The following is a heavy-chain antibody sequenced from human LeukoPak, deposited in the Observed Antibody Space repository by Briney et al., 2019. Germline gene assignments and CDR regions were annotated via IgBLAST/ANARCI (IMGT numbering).Heavy chain of an antibody. CDR2: INHSEST. Sequence: SETLSLTCAVYGWSFSNYYWSWIRQPPGKGLEWIWEINHSESTNYNPSLKSRVTISVDTSKNQFSLNLTSVTAAETAVYYCARGCPVNTAMIHVDYWGEGTLVTVSS. D-gene: IGHD5-18*01. CDR3: ARGCPVNTAMIHVDY. CDR1: GWSFSNYY. V-gene: IGHV4-34*01. J-gene: IGHJ4*02.